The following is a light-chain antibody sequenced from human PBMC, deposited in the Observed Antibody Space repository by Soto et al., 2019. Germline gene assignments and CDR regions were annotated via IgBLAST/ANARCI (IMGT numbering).Light chain of an antibody. J-gene: IGKJ1*01. CDR1: QSVSSN. CDR2: GAS. V-gene: IGKV3-15*01. CDR3: QQYNNWPPWT. Sequence: EIVMTQSPATLSVSPGERATLSCRASQSVSSNLAWYQQKPGQAPRLLIYGASTRATGIPARFSGSGSGTAVPLPIRSLQSEDFAVYSCQQYNNWPPWTFGQGTKVEIK.